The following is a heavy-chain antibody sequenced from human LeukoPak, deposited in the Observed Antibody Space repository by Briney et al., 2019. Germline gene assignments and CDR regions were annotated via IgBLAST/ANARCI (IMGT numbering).Heavy chain of an antibody. V-gene: IGHV4-30-4*01. CDR3: ASTDSSGYYYPDY. J-gene: IGHJ4*02. Sequence: SQTLSLTCTVSGGSISSGDYYWSWIRQPPGKGLQWIGYIYSSGTTYYNPSLKSRVTISVDTSKNQFSLKLSSVTAADTAVYYCASTDSSGYYYPDYWGQGTLVTVSS. D-gene: IGHD3-22*01. CDR1: GGSISSGDYY. CDR2: IYSSGTT.